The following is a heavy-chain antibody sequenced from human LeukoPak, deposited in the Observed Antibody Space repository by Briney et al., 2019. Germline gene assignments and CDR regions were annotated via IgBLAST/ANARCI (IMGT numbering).Heavy chain of an antibody. CDR2: ISSSSSYI. J-gene: IGHJ3*02. CDR3: VRYRDDAFDI. CDR1: GFTFSSYS. V-gene: IGHV3-21*01. D-gene: IGHD2-2*01. Sequence: GGSLRLSCAASGFTFSSYSMNWVRQAPGKGLEWVSYISSSSSYIYYADSVKGRFTISRDNAKNSLYLQMNSLRAEDTAVYYCVRYRDDAFDIWGQGTMVTVSS.